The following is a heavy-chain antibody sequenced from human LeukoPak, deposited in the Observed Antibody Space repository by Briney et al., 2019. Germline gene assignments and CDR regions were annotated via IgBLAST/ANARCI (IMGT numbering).Heavy chain of an antibody. J-gene: IGHJ6*02. D-gene: IGHD6-6*01. CDR2: ISSSGSTI. V-gene: IGHV3-48*03. Sequence: GGSLRLSCAASGFTFNSYEMNWVRQAPGKGLEWVSYISSSGSTIYYADSVKGRFTISRDNAKNSLYLQMNSLRAEDTAVYYCARVYSSSSGKGMDVWGQGTTVTVSS. CDR3: ARVYSSSSGKGMDV. CDR1: GFTFNSYE.